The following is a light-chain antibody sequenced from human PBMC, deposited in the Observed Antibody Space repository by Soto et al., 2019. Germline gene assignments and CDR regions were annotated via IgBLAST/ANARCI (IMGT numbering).Light chain of an antibody. J-gene: IGLJ2*01. CDR3: CSYAGFYTLL. V-gene: IGLV1-40*01. CDR1: SSNIGAGYD. CDR2: GNS. Sequence: QPVLTQPPSVSGAPGQRVTISCTGSSSNIGAGYDVHWYQQLPGTAPKLLIYGNSNRPSGVPDRFSGSKSGTSASLTISGLQAEDEADYYCCSYAGFYTLLFGGGTKLTVL.